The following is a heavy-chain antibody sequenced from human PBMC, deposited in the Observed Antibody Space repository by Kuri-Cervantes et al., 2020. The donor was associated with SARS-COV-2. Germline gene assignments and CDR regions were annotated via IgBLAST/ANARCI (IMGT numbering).Heavy chain of an antibody. V-gene: IGHV1-69*13. J-gene: IGHJ4*02. D-gene: IGHD6-6*01. CDR1: GGAFSSYA. CDR2: IIPIFGTA. Sequence: SVKVSCKASGGAFSSYAISWVRQAPGQGLEWMGGIIPIFGTANYAQKFQGRVTITADESTSTAYMELSSLRSEDTAVYYCARDAGDSIGNSSSGYWDQGTLVTVSS. CDR3: ARDAGDSIGNSSSGY.